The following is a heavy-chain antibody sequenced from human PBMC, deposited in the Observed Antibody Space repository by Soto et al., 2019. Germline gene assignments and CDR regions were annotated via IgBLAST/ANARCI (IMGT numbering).Heavy chain of an antibody. D-gene: IGHD6-6*01. Sequence: SETLSLTCAVSGGSISSSNWWSWVRQPPGKGLEWIGEIYHSGSTNYNPSLKSRVTISVDKSKNQFSLKLSSVTAADTAVYYCARALAARFSAWPSWGQGTLVTVSS. CDR1: GGSISSSNW. CDR2: IYHSGST. J-gene: IGHJ4*02. CDR3: ARALAARFSAWPS. V-gene: IGHV4-4*02.